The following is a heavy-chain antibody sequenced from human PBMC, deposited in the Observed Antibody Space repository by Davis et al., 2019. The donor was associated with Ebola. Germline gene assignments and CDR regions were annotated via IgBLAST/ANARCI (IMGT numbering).Heavy chain of an antibody. Sequence: ASVKVSCKTSGYTFTSYGISWVRQAPGQGLEWMGWIGTYNGNTNYAQKLQGRVTMTTDTSTSTAYMELRSLRSDDTAVYYCAREAADYVLYYYGMDVWGQGTTVTVSS. V-gene: IGHV1-18*01. J-gene: IGHJ6*02. CDR2: IGTYNGNT. CDR3: AREAADYVLYYYGMDV. CDR1: GYTFTSYG. D-gene: IGHD4-17*01.